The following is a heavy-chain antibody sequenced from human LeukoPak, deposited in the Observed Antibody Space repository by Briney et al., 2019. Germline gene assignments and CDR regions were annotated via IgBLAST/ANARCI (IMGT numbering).Heavy chain of an antibody. CDR1: GYTFTDYY. CDR3: AREEVIAAAGPTLDY. Sequence: ASVKVSCKASGYTFTDYYMHWVRQAPGQGLEWMGWINPNSGGTNYAQKYQGRVTMTRDTSISTAYMELSRLRSDDTAVFYCAREEVIAAAGPTLDYWGQGALVTVSS. J-gene: IGHJ4*02. CDR2: INPNSGGT. V-gene: IGHV1-2*02. D-gene: IGHD6-13*01.